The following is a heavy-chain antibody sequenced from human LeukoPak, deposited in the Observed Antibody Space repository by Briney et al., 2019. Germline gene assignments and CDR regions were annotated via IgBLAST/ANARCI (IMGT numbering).Heavy chain of an antibody. D-gene: IGHD5-18*01. CDR2: INPSGGST. CDR3: ASSWRGYSYGSF. CDR1: GYTFTSYY. V-gene: IGHV1-46*01. Sequence: ASVKVSCKASGYTFTSYYTHWVRQAPGQGLEWMGIINPSGGSTSYAQKFQGRVTMTRDTSTSTVYMELSSLRSEDTAVYYCASSWRGYSYGSFWGQGTLVTVSS. J-gene: IGHJ4*02.